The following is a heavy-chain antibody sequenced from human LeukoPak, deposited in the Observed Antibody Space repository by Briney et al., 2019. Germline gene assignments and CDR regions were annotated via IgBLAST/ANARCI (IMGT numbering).Heavy chain of an antibody. CDR1: GFTFRNYG. V-gene: IGHV3-30*18. CDR2: ISYDGSNK. J-gene: IGHJ4*02. Sequence: GGSLRLSCAASGFTFRNYGMHWVRQAPGKGLEWVAVISYDGSNKYYADSVKGRFTISRDNSKNTLYLQMNSLRAEDTAVYYCAKDLELLDWGQGTLVTVSS. CDR3: AKDLELLD. D-gene: IGHD1-26*01.